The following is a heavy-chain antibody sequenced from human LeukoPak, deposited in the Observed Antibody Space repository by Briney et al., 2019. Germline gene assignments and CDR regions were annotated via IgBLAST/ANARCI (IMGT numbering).Heavy chain of an antibody. CDR3: ARVGPEGIVATLYYYYGMDV. V-gene: IGHV3-11*01. CDR1: GFTFSDYY. D-gene: IGHD5-12*01. CDR2: ISSSGSTI. J-gene: IGHJ6*02. Sequence: GGSLRLSYAASGFTFSDYYMSWIRQAPGKGLEWVSYISSSGSTIYYADSVKGRFTISRDNAKNSLYLQMNSLRAEDTAVYYCARVGPEGIVATLYYYYGMDVWGQGTTVTVSS.